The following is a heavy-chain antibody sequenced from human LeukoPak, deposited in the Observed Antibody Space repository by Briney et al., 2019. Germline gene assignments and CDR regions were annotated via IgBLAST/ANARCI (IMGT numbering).Heavy chain of an antibody. CDR1: EFTFSSYT. V-gene: IGHV3-7*01. J-gene: IGHJ5*02. D-gene: IGHD2-15*01. CDR2: IKQDGSEK. Sequence: GGSLRLSCAASEFTFSSYTMSWVRQAPGKGLEWVANIKQDGSEKYYVDSVKGRFTISRDNAKNSLYLEMNSLRVEDTAVYYCARGMTIAANWFDPWGQGTLVTVSS. CDR3: ARGMTIAANWFDP.